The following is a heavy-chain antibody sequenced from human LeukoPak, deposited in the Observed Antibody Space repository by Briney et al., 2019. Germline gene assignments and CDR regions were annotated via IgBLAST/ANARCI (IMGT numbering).Heavy chain of an antibody. CDR2: IIPILGTA. V-gene: IGHV1-69*13. CDR3: ARDNLRRYNWNIGSGILQN. J-gene: IGHJ4*02. Sequence: ASVKVSCKASGGTFSSYAISWVRQAPGQGLEWMGGIIPILGTANYAQKFQGRVTITADESTSTAYMELSSLRSEDTAVYYCARDNLRRYNWNIGSGILQNWGQGTLVTVSS. D-gene: IGHD1/OR15-1a*01. CDR1: GGTFSSYA.